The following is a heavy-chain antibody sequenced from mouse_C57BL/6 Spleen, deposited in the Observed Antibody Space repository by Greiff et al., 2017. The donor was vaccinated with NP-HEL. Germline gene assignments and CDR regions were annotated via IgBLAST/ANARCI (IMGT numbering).Heavy chain of an antibody. D-gene: IGHD1-1*01. J-gene: IGHJ1*03. CDR1: GYTFTSYW. Sequence: VQLQQPGAELVMPGASVKLSCKASGYTFTSYWMHWVKQRPGQGLEWIGEIDPSDSYTNYNQKFKGKSTLTVDKSSSTAYMQLSSLTSEDSAVYYCARRYYGSSYGRYFDVWGTGTTVTVSS. V-gene: IGHV1-69*01. CDR2: IDPSDSYT. CDR3: ARRYYGSSYGRYFDV.